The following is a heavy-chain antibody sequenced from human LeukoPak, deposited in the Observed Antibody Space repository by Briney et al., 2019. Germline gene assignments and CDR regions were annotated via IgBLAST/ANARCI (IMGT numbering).Heavy chain of an antibody. J-gene: IGHJ3*02. CDR1: GGSISSSSYY. V-gene: IGHV4-39*07. Sequence: PSETLSLTCTVSGGSISSSSYYWGWIRQPPGKGLEWIGSIYYSGSTYYNPSLKSRVTISVDTSKNQFSLKLSSVTAADTAVYYCARDPRARVVPAAIGVAFDIWGQGTMVTVSS. D-gene: IGHD2-2*02. CDR2: IYYSGST. CDR3: ARDPRARVVPAAIGVAFDI.